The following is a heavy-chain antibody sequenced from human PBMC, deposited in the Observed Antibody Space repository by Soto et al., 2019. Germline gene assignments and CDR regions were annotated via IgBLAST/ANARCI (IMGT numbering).Heavy chain of an antibody. D-gene: IGHD7-27*01. Sequence: SETLSLTCAVSGGSISSGGYSWSWIRQPPGKGLEWIGYIYHSGSTYYNPSLKSRVTISVDRSKNQFSLKLSSVTAADTAVYYCAKNWNWGSLVHWGQGTLVTVSS. CDR3: AKNWNWGSLVH. CDR2: IYHSGST. CDR1: GGSISSGGYS. J-gene: IGHJ4*02. V-gene: IGHV4-30-2*01.